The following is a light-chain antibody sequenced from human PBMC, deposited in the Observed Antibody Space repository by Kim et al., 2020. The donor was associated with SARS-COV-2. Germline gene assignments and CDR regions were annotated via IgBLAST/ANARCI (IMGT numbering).Light chain of an antibody. V-gene: IGLV3-19*01. CDR1: SLRSYY. J-gene: IGLJ2*01. CDR2: GTN. Sequence: SSELTQDPAVSVALGQTVRITCQGDSLRSYYATWYQQKPGQAPILVIYGTNNRPSGIPDRFSGSSSGNTTSLTITGTQAGDEAAYYCNSRDSNDNVVFGG. CDR3: NSRDSNDNVV.